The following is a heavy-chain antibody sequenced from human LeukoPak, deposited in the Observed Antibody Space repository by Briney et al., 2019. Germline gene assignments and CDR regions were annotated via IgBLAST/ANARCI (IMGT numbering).Heavy chain of an antibody. V-gene: IGHV3-64D*09. J-gene: IGHJ5*02. CDR1: GFTFSSYA. CDR2: ISSNGGST. D-gene: IGHD5-18*01. CDR3: VKVDTAMVTGEDWFDP. Sequence: PGGSLRLSCSASGFTFSSYAMHWVRQAPGKGLEYVSAISSNGGSTYYADSVKGRFTISRDNSKNTLYLQMSSLRAEDTAVYYCVKVDTAMVTGEDWFDPWGQGTLVTVSS.